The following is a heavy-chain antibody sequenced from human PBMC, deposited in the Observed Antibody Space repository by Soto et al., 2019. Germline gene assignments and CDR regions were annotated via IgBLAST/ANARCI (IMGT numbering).Heavy chain of an antibody. V-gene: IGHV4-31*03. CDR2: IYYSGST. D-gene: IGHD2-15*01. CDR3: ARDLWEYCSGGSCYGHFDY. CDR1: GGSISSGGYY. J-gene: IGHJ4*02. Sequence: SETLSLTCTVSGGSISSGGYYWSWIRQHPGKGLEWIGYIYYSGSTYYNPSLKSRVTISVDTSKNQFSLKLSSVTAADTAVYYCARDLWEYCSGGSCYGHFDYWGQGTLVTVSS.